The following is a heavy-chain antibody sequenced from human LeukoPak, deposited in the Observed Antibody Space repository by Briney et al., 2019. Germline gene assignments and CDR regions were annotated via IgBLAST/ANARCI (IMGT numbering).Heavy chain of an antibody. CDR3: ARAEYYYNTNGYYPFDY. CDR2: IYYSGST. Sequence: SETLSLTCAVYGGSFSGYYWSWIRQPPGKGLEWIGYIYYSGSTYYNPSLKSRVTISVDTSKNQFSLKLSSVTAADTAVYYCARAEYYYNTNGYYPFDYWGQGTLVTVSS. CDR1: GGSFSGYY. V-gene: IGHV4-30-4*08. J-gene: IGHJ4*02. D-gene: IGHD3-22*01.